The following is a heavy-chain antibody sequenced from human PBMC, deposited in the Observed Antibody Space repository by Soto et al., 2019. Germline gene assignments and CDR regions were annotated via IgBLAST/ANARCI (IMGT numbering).Heavy chain of an antibody. D-gene: IGHD2-2*01. CDR1: GGSFSGYY. Sequence: KPSETLSLICAVYGGSFSGYYWSWIRQPPGKGLEWIGEINHSGSTNYNPSLKSRVTISVDTSKNQFSLKLSSVTAADTAVYYCARTKSSTSCYLRYWGQGTLVTVSS. V-gene: IGHV4-34*01. CDR2: INHSGST. CDR3: ARTKSSTSCYLRY. J-gene: IGHJ4*02.